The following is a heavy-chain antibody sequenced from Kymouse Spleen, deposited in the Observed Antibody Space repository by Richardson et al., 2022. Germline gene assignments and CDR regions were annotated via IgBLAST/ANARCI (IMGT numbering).Heavy chain of an antibody. V-gene: IGHV4-39*01. Sequence: QLQLQESGPGLVKPSETLSLTCTVSGGSISSSSYYWGWIRQPPGKGLEWIGSIYYSGSTYYNPSLKSRVTISVDTSKNQFSLKLSSVTAADTAVYYCARHGGTIFGVGYYYGMDVWGQGTTVTVSS. D-gene: IGHD3-3*01. CDR1: GGSISSSSYY. J-gene: IGHJ6*02. CDR3: ARHGGTIFGVGYYYGMDV. CDR2: IYYSGST.